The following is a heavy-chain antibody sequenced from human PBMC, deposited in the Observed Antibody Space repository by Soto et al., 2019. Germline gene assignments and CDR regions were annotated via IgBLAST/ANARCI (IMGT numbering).Heavy chain of an antibody. J-gene: IGHJ5*02. CDR2: IYYSGST. D-gene: IGHD2-2*02. V-gene: IGHV4-39*01. CDR3: ARLTGYCSSTSCYTLPYNWFDP. CDR1: GGSISSSSYY. Sequence: PSETLSLTCTVSGGSISSSSYYWGWIRQPPGQGLEWIGSIYYSGSTYYNPSLKSRVTISVDTSKNQFSLKLSSVTAADTAVYYCARLTGYCSSTSCYTLPYNWFDPWGQGTLVTVSS.